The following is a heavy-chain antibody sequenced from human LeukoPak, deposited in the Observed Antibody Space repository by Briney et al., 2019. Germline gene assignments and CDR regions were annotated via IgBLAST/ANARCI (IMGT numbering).Heavy chain of an antibody. V-gene: IGHV1-18*01. Sequence: GASVKVSCKASGYTFTSYGISWVRQAPGQGLEWMGWISAYNGNTNYAQKLQGRVTMTTHTSTSTAYMELGSLRSDDTAVYYCARGPGNYYGSGSYYDPWGQGTLVTVSS. CDR1: GYTFTSYG. J-gene: IGHJ5*02. CDR3: ARGPGNYYGSGSYYDP. D-gene: IGHD3-10*01. CDR2: ISAYNGNT.